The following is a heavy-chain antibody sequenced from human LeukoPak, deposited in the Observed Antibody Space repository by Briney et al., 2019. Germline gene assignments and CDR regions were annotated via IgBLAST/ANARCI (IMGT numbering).Heavy chain of an antibody. CDR2: IYPGDSDT. J-gene: IGHJ3*02. CDR1: GYSFTSYW. D-gene: IGHD6-19*01. CDR3: ASNLGIAVAAHHDAFDI. V-gene: IGHV5-51*01. Sequence: GESLQISCKGSGYSFTSYWIGWVRQMTGKGLEWMGIIYPGDSDTRYSPSFQGQVTISADKSISTAYLQWSSLNASDTAMYYCASNLGIAVAAHHDAFDIWGQGTMVTVSS.